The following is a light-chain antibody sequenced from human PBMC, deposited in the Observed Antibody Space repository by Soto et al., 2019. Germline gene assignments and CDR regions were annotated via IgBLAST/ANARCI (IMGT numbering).Light chain of an antibody. Sequence: DIQMTQSPSSLSASVGDRVTITCRASQSISSYLNWYQQKPGKAPKLLIYAASSLQSGGPSRFSCSASGTYFTLTISSLQPEDFATYYCQQSYSTPPFTFGPGTKVDIK. CDR2: AAS. J-gene: IGKJ3*01. CDR1: QSISSY. CDR3: QQSYSTPPFT. V-gene: IGKV1-39*01.